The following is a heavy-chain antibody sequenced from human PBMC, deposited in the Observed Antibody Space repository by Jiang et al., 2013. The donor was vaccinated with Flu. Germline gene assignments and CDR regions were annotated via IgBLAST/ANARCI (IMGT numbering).Heavy chain of an antibody. D-gene: IGHD1-26*01. CDR3: ARDVKSGSYIPDF. J-gene: IGHJ4*02. Sequence: VVPPGNSLRLSCAASGFPFSSHGIHWVRQAPGKGLEWVAVIWYDGSNEYYADSVKGRFTISRDNSKNTVSLQMNSLRAEDTAVYYCARDVKSGSYIPDFWGQGTLVTVSS. CDR1: GFPFSSHG. CDR2: IWYDGSNE. V-gene: IGHV3-33*01.